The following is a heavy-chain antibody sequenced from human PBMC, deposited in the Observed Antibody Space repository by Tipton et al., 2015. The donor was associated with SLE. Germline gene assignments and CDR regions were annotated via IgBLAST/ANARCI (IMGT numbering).Heavy chain of an antibody. V-gene: IGHV1-3*01. J-gene: IGHJ3*02. Sequence: QLVQSGAEVKKPGASVRASCKASGYTFSNYAMHWVRQAPGRGLEWMGWINAGNGNTKYSPNFRDRLTITKDTSATTAYMELSSLGSEDTALYYCASAPLGETVYALQMWGQGTVVTVSS. D-gene: IGHD1-26*01. CDR1: GYTFSNYA. CDR3: ASAPLGETVYALQM. CDR2: INAGNGNT.